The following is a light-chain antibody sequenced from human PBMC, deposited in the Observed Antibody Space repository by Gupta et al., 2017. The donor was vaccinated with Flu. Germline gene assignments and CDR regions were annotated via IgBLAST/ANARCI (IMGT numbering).Light chain of an antibody. CDR1: QNINSW. CDR3: QQYKSDSPLT. V-gene: IGKV1-5*01. Sequence: DIQMTQSHSTLSASVGDRVTITCRASQNINSWLAWYQQKTGEAPKLLIYHASTLESGVPSRFSGSGSGTEFTLTNSSLQADDFASYYCQQYKSDSPLTFGRGTKVEI. CDR2: HAS. J-gene: IGKJ4*01.